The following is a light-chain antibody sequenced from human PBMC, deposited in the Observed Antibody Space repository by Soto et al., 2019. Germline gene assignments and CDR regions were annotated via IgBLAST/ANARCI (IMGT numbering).Light chain of an antibody. CDR1: QGISNH. Sequence: SPSTKSQTNISAAGGGRGNSTFLASQGISNHLVWFQQRPGKVPKRLIYDASSLQTGVPSRFSGSGSGTDFTLTISSLQPEDFATYYCLQHTNFPLTFGQGTRLEIK. J-gene: IGKJ5*01. CDR3: LQHTNFPLT. V-gene: IGKV1-17*03. CDR2: DAS.